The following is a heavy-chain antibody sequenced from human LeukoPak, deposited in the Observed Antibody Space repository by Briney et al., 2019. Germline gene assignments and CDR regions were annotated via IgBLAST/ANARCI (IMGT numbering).Heavy chain of an antibody. CDR1: GFTFSSYW. J-gene: IGHJ3*02. CDR3: ARVVSLIVVVIDAFDI. CDR2: IKQDGSEK. D-gene: IGHD3-22*01. Sequence: GGSLRLSCAASGFTFSSYWMSWVRQAPGKGLEWVADIKQDGSEKYYEDSVKGRFTISRDNAKNSLYLQMNSLRAEDTAVYYCARVVSLIVVVIDAFDIWGQGTMVTVSS. V-gene: IGHV3-7*01.